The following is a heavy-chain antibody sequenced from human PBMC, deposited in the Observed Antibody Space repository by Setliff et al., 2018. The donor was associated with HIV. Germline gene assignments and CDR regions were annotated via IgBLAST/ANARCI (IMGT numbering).Heavy chain of an antibody. V-gene: IGHV3-48*01. CDR1: GFTFSDYP. CDR2: IYPDSNNI. J-gene: IGHJ5*01. D-gene: IGHD6-19*01. CDR3: ASEAGASSGWFGY. Sequence: LRLSCAASGFTFSDYPMNWVRQAPGKGLEWVSHIYPDSNNIDYADSVKGRFTISRDNAKNSLYLQMNSLRAEDTAVYYCASEAGASSGWFGYWGQGTLVTVSS.